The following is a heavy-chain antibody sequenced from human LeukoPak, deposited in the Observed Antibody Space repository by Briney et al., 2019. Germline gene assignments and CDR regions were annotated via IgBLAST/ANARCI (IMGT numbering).Heavy chain of an antibody. CDR2: ISGSGGNT. CDR1: GFTFSSYA. V-gene: IGHV3-23*01. J-gene: IGHJ4*02. Sequence: GGSLRLSCAASGFTFSSYAMSWVRQAPGKGLEWVSSISGSGGNTYYADSVKGRFTISRDNSKNTLYLQMNSLRAEDTAVYYCAKGTRTTSGTSFDYWGQGSPVSVSS. CDR3: AKGTRTTSGTSFDY. D-gene: IGHD6-13*01.